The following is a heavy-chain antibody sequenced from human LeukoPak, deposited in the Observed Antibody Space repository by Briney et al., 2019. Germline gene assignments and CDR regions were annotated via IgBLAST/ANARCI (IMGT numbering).Heavy chain of an antibody. CDR1: GFTFSIFA. Sequence: PGGSLRLSCAASGFTFSIFAMSWVRQAPGKGLEWVSGISGSGGSTYYADSVKGRFTISRDNSKNTLYLQMDSLRAEDTAVYYCVKGYSMAISFSSYFWGQGTLVTVSS. V-gene: IGHV3-23*01. J-gene: IGHJ4*02. CDR3: VKGYSMAISFSSYF. D-gene: IGHD2/OR15-2a*01. CDR2: ISGSGGST.